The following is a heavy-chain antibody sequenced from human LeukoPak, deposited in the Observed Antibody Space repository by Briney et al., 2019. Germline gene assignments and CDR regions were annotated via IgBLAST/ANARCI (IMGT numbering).Heavy chain of an antibody. V-gene: IGHV4-59*01. CDR1: GGSISSYY. CDR3: ARGIVVVPAAIRRWWFDP. Sequence: PSETLSLTCTASGGSISSYYWCWLRQPPGKRLEWIGYIYYSGSTNYNPSLKSQVTISVDTSKNPFSLKLSSVTAADTAVYYCARGIVVVPAAIRRWWFDPWGQGTLVTVSS. CDR2: IYYSGST. J-gene: IGHJ5*02. D-gene: IGHD2-2*02.